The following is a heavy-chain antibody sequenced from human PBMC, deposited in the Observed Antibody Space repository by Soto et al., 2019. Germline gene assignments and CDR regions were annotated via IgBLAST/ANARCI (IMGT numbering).Heavy chain of an antibody. V-gene: IGHV3-33*08. CDR2: IRYDGSDE. CDR1: ASIFKGHG. J-gene: IGHJ4*02. Sequence: QVHLVESGGGVVQPGGSLRLSCAASASIFKGHGMHWVRQAPGKGLEWVAIIRYDGSDEHYGDSVKGRFTISRDNAKNMLYLQMNRLRAEDTAVYYCASDGVGATTFFGFLDYWGQGTLVTVSS. CDR3: ASDGVGATTFFGFLDY. D-gene: IGHD1-26*01.